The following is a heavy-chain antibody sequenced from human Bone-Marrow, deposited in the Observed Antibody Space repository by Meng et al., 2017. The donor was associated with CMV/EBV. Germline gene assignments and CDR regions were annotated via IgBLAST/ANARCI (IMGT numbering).Heavy chain of an antibody. CDR2: INPGGST. J-gene: IGHJ6*02. Sequence: ASVKVSCKASGYSFTSYHMHWVRQAPGQGLEWMGIINPGGSTKYAEKFQGRVTMTRDTSTSTVYMELSSLRSEDTAVYYCAGRALGYCSSTSCYGYYYYGMDVWGQGTTVTVSS. V-gene: IGHV1-46*01. CDR1: GYSFTSYH. D-gene: IGHD2-2*01. CDR3: AGRALGYCSSTSCYGYYYYGMDV.